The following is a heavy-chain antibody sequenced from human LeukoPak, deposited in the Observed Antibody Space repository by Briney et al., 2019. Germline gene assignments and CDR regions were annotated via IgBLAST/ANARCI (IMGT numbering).Heavy chain of an antibody. CDR2: IYYSGST. Sequence: SETLSLTCSVSGGSISSRSYYWGWIRPPPGKGLEWIGSIYYSGSTYYNPSLKSRVTISVDTSKNQFSLKLTSVTAADTAVYYCARVPSGWYSYGSGSYPWYMDVWGKGTTVTISS. J-gene: IGHJ6*03. D-gene: IGHD3-10*01. V-gene: IGHV4-39*07. CDR1: GGSISSRSYY. CDR3: ARVPSGWYSYGSGSYPWYMDV.